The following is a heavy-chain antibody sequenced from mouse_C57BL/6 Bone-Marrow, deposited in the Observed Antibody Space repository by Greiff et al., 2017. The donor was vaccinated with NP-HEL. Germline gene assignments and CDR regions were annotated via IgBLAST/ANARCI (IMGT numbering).Heavy chain of an antibody. J-gene: IGHJ1*03. CDR3: ATTGTRGAYWYFDV. D-gene: IGHD4-1*01. CDR2: IYIGNGYT. CDR1: GYTFTSYG. Sequence: EVKLEESGAELVRPGSSVKMSCKTSGYTFTSYGINWVKQRPGQGLEWIGYIYIGNGYTEYNEKFKGKATLTSDTSSSTAYMQLSSLTSEDSAIYFCATTGTRGAYWYFDVWGTGTTVTVSS. V-gene: IGHV1-58*01.